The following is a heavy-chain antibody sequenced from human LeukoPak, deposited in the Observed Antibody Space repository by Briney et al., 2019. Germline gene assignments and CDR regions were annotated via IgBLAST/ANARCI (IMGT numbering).Heavy chain of an antibody. V-gene: IGHV4-34*01. J-gene: IGHJ4*02. CDR1: SGSFSVYY. Sequence: SETLSLTCAVYSGSFSVYYWSWIRQPPGKGLEWIGEINHSGSTNYNPSLKSRVTISVDTSKNQFSLKLSSVTAADTAVYYCARGVVGSSPFDYWGQGTLVTVSS. CDR3: ARGVVGSSPFDY. CDR2: INHSGST. D-gene: IGHD6-6*01.